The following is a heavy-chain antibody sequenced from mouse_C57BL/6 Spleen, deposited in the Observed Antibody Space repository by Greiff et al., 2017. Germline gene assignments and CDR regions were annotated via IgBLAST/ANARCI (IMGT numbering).Heavy chain of an antibody. V-gene: IGHV1-54*01. CDR1: GYAFTNYL. J-gene: IGHJ4*01. CDR2: INPGSGGT. Sequence: VQLQQSGAELVRPGTSVKVSCKASGYAFTNYLIEWVKQRPGQGLEWIGVINPGSGGTNYNEKFKGKATLTADKSSSTAYMQLSSLTSEDSAVYFCARRGYDEDYYAMDYWGQGTSVTVSS. CDR3: ARRGYDEDYYAMDY. D-gene: IGHD2-2*01.